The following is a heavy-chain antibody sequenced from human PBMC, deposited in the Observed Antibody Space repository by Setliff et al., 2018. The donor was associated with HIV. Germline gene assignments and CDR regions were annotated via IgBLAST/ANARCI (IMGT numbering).Heavy chain of an antibody. V-gene: IGHV4-34*01. Sequence: SETLSLTCAVSGGSFSGYYWSWIRQPPGKGLEWIGEINHSGSTNYKPSLKSRVTISVDMSKNQVSLKVSSVTAADTAVYYCAREVLLGGSGGSCSTSDAFDIWGQGTMVTVSS. CDR3: AREVLLGGSGGSCSTSDAFDI. CDR1: GGSFSGYY. CDR2: INHSGST. D-gene: IGHD2-15*01. J-gene: IGHJ3*02.